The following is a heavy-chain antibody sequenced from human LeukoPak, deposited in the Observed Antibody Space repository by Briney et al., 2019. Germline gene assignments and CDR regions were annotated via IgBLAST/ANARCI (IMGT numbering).Heavy chain of an antibody. CDR2: ISSSSDYI. J-gene: IGHJ6*03. Sequence: TGGSLRLSCAASGFSFITYSMNWVRQAPGKGLEWVSSISSSSDYIYYADSVKGRITISRDNAKNSLYLQMNRLRAEDTAVYFCAREAQGSGLPGLSRYYYMDVWGKGTTVIVSS. V-gene: IGHV3-21*01. CDR1: GFSFITYS. CDR3: AREAQGSGLPGLSRYYYMDV. D-gene: IGHD3-10*01.